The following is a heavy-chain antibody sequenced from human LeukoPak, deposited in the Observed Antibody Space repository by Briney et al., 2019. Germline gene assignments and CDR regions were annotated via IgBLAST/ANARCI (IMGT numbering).Heavy chain of an antibody. CDR2: IYSGGST. V-gene: IGHV3-53*01. Sequence: GGSLRLSCAVSGLTFSSYYMSWVRQAPGKGLEWVSVIYSGGSTYYADSVKGRFTISRDNSKNTLYLQMNSLRAEDTAVYYCARGSGPRLFDYWGQGTLVTVSS. CDR1: GLTFSSYY. J-gene: IGHJ4*02. CDR3: ARGSGPRLFDY. D-gene: IGHD3-10*01.